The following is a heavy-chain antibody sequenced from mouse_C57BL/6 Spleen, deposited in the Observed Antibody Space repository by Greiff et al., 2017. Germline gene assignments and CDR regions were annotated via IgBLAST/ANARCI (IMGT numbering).Heavy chain of an antibody. CDR2: INPNNGGT. J-gene: IGHJ2*01. D-gene: IGHD1-1*01. V-gene: IGHV1-18*01. Sequence: EVQLQQSGPELVKPGASVKIPCKASGYTFTDYNMDWVKQSHGKSLEWIGDINPNNGGTIYNQKFKGKATLTVDKSSSTAYMELRSLTSEDTAVYYCARNYYRTTSFDYWGQGTTLTVSS. CDR3: ARNYYRTTSFDY. CDR1: GYTFTDYN.